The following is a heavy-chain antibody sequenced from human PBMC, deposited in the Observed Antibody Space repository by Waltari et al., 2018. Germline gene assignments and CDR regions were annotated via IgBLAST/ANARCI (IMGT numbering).Heavy chain of an antibody. D-gene: IGHD3-3*01. CDR1: GGSISSGGYY. J-gene: IGHJ6*02. CDR2: IYNSGST. V-gene: IGHV4-31*03. CDR3: ARSNYDFFYGMDV. Sequence: QVQLQESGPGLVKPSQTLSLTCTVSGGSISSGGYYWSWIRQHPGKGLEWSGYIYNSGSTYYNPSLKIRVTISVDRSKNQFSLKLSSVTAADTAVYYCARSNYDFFYGMDVWGQGTTVTVSS.